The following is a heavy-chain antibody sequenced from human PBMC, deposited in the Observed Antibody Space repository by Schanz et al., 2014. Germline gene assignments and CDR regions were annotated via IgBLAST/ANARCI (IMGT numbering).Heavy chain of an antibody. V-gene: IGHV1-46*01. CDR1: GYTFTSYY. J-gene: IGHJ4*02. CDR2: INPSSGTT. D-gene: IGHD6-25*01. Sequence: QVQLVQSGAEVKKPGASVKVSCKASGYTFTSYYMHWVRQAPGQGLEWMGKINPSSGTTRIAQNFQGRVTMTRDTSTSTVYMELSSLRSEDTAVYYCAKVRYSSGWRGDYFDEWGQGTLVTVAS. CDR3: AKVRYSSGWRGDYFDE.